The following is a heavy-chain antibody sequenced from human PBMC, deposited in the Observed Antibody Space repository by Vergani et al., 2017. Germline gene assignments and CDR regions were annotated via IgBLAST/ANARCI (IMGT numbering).Heavy chain of an antibody. V-gene: IGHV4-39*01. J-gene: IGHJ4*02. D-gene: IGHD2-2*01. CDR3: ARREGNAWQFDF. Sequence: QMQLQESGPGLVKPSETLSLSCTVSGDSISTSSYAWGWIRQPPGKTLEWIGTVFYGGRTSYNPSLKSRVTLSLDTSKKQISLHLTSVTAADTAVYYCARREGNAWQFDFWGQGALVTVSS. CDR1: GDSISTSSYA. CDR2: VFYGGRT.